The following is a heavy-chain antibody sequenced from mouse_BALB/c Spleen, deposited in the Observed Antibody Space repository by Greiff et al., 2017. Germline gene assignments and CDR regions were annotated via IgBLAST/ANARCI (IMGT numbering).Heavy chain of an antibody. D-gene: IGHD2-3*01. CDR2: ISNGGGST. CDR1: GFTFSSYT. V-gene: IGHV5-12-2*01. CDR3: ASLYDGYFYY. Sequence: EVQGVESGEGLVQPGGSLKLSCAASGFTFSSYTMSWVRQTPEKRLEWVAYISNGGGSTYYPDTVKGRFTISRDNAKNTLYLQMSSLKSEDTAMYYCASLYDGYFYYWGQGTTLTVSS. J-gene: IGHJ2*01.